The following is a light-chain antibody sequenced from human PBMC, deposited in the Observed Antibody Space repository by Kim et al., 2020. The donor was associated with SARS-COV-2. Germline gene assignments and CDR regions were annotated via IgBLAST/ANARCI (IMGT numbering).Light chain of an antibody. CDR3: QQYNRRPLT. CDR1: QSFSTW. V-gene: IGKV1-5*03. Sequence: DIQMTQSPSTLSASVGDRVTITCRASQSFSTWLAWYQQKPGKAPKLLIYKASTLKSGVPSRFSGSGSGTEFTLTISSLQPDDFATYYCQQYNRRPLTFGQGTKVDIK. CDR2: KAS. J-gene: IGKJ1*01.